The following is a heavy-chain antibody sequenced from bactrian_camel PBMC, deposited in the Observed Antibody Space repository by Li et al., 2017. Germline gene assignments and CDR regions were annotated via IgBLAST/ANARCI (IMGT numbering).Heavy chain of an antibody. J-gene: IGHJ6*01. CDR2: IEADGRT. D-gene: IGHD3*01. Sequence: HVQLVESGGGSVQVGGSLRLTCAASRSTYCMAWFRQAAGKGREWFSFIEADGRTNYDDSVKGRFTLSLDKAKGTVYLQMNSLRPEDMAKYSCKMGGSLRCDGFWGPGTQVTVS. CDR3: KMGGSLRCDGF. CDR1: RSTYC. V-gene: IGHV3S9*01.